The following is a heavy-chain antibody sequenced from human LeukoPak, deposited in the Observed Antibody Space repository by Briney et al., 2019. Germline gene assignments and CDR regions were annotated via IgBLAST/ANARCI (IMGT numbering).Heavy chain of an antibody. Sequence: SETLSLTCAVSGGSISSSNWWSWVRQPPGKGLEWIGYIYYSGSTNYNPSLKSRVTISVDTSKNQFSLKLSSVTAADTAVYYCARVTVEPPRGDPGSSSWYYYFDYWGQGALVTVSS. D-gene: IGHD6-13*01. CDR3: ARVTVEPPRGDPGSSSWYYYFDY. V-gene: IGHV4-4*02. J-gene: IGHJ4*02. CDR2: IYYSGST. CDR1: GGSISSSNW.